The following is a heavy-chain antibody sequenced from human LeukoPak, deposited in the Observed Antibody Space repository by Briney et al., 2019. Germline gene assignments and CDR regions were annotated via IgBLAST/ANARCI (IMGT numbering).Heavy chain of an antibody. J-gene: IGHJ6*02. CDR3: AREPGERAAAGTSYYYGMDV. CDR2: IYYSGST. Sequence: SETLSLTCTVSGGSISTYYWTWIRQSPGKGLEWIGNIYYSGSTYYNPSLKSRVTISVDTSKNQFSLKLSSVTAADTAVYYCAREPGERAAAGTSYYYGMDVWGQGTTVTVSS. D-gene: IGHD6-13*01. CDR1: GGSISTYY. V-gene: IGHV4-59*12.